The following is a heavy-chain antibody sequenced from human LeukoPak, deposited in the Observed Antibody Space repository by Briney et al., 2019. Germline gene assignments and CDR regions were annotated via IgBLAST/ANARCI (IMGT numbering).Heavy chain of an antibody. Sequence: GGSLRLSCADSGFTFNHYGLHWVRQAPGKGLEWVAVMSYDGSNKYYADSVKGRFTISRDNSKNTLYLQVNSLRVEDTAVYYCTSICSSATYWLDYWGQGTLVTVSS. J-gene: IGHJ4*02. CDR3: TSICSSATYWLDY. CDR1: GFTFNHYG. CDR2: MSYDGSNK. D-gene: IGHD2-2*01. V-gene: IGHV3-30*03.